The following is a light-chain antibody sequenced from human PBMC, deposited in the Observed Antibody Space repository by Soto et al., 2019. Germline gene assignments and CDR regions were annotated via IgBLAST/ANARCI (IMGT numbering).Light chain of an antibody. CDR1: QSFRGL. Sequence: EVVLTQSPFTLSLSPGERATLSCRASQSFRGLLAWYQQKPGQAPRLLIYDAYNRATGIPPRFSGSGSGTDFTLTISSLEPEDSAVYYCQQRHMWPITFGQGTRLGL. J-gene: IGKJ5*01. CDR3: QQRHMWPIT. CDR2: DAY. V-gene: IGKV3-11*01.